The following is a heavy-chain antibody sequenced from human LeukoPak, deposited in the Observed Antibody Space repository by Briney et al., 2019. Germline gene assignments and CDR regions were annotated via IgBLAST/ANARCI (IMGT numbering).Heavy chain of an antibody. J-gene: IGHJ4*02. CDR3: ARDSGYSGYSDY. Sequence: GGSLRLSCAAAGFTFSDYYMSWIRQAPGKGLEWVSYISSSSSYTDYADSVKGRFTISRDNAKNSLNLQMNSLRAEDTAVYYCARDSGYSGYSDYWGQGTLVTVSS. D-gene: IGHD5-12*01. CDR1: GFTFSDYY. V-gene: IGHV3-11*05. CDR2: ISSSSSYT.